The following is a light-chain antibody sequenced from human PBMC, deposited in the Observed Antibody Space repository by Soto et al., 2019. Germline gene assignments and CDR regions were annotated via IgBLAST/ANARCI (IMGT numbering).Light chain of an antibody. J-gene: IGKJ1*01. Sequence: DIQMTQSPSTLSGSVGDRVTITCRASQTISSWLAWYQQKPGKAPKLLIYKASTLKSGVPSRFSGSGSGTEFTLTXSXXXXXXXXXXXXXXXXSYSXAFGQGTKVELK. CDR1: QTISSW. V-gene: IGKV1-5*03. CDR2: KAS. CDR3: XXXXSYSXA.